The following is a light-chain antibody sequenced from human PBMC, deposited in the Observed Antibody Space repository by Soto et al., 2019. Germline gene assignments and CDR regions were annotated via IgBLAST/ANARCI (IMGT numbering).Light chain of an antibody. Sequence: QSALTQPASVSGSPGQSITISCTGTRRDVGGYNYVSWYQQYPGKSPKLLIYDVTHRPSGVSNRFSGSKSGNTASLTISGLQAEDEAAYYCSSYTISNSLPFVFGTGTKLTVL. J-gene: IGLJ1*01. CDR1: RRDVGGYNY. CDR3: SSYTISNSLPFV. V-gene: IGLV2-14*03. CDR2: DVT.